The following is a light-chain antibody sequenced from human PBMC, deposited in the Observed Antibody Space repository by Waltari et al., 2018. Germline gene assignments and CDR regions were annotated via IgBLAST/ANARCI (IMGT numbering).Light chain of an antibody. V-gene: IGKV1-5*03. CDR2: KAS. CDR3: QQYNTYTYT. Sequence: DIQMTQSPSTLSASVGDRVTITCRASQNINDWLAWYQQKPGKAPKVLIYKASNLESGVPSRFSGRGSGTDFTLTISSLQPDDFATYYCQQYNTYTYTFGQGTKLEIK. CDR1: QNINDW. J-gene: IGKJ2*01.